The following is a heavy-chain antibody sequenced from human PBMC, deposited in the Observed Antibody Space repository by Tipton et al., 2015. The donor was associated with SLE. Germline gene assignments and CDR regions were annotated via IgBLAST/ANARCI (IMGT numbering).Heavy chain of an antibody. Sequence: SLRLSCAASGFTFRRYSMNWVRQAPGKGLEWISSITSGSYNIFYADSVKGRFTISRDNAKNSVYLQMNSLRVDDTATYYCARDLIAIPGEEYFDYWGQGTVVTVSS. CDR2: ITSGSYNI. D-gene: IGHD2-21*01. CDR1: GFTFRRYS. V-gene: IGHV3-21*01. J-gene: IGHJ4*02. CDR3: ARDLIAIPGEEYFDY.